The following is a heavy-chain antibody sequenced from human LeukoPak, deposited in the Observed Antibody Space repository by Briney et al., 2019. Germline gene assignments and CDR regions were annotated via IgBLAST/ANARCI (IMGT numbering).Heavy chain of an antibody. J-gene: IGHJ4*02. CDR3: AGGHSGYEGDY. Sequence: PSQTLSLTCTVSGGSISSGDYYWSWIRQPPGKGLEWIGYIYYSGSTYYNPSLTSRVTISVDTSKNQFSLKLSSVTAADTAVYYCAGGHSGYEGDYWGQGTLVTVSS. D-gene: IGHD5-12*01. CDR2: IYYSGST. CDR1: GGSISSGDYY. V-gene: IGHV4-30-4*08.